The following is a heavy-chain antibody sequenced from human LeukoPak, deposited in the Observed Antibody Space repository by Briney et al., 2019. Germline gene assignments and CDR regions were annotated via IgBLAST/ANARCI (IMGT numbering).Heavy chain of an antibody. CDR1: GFTVSSND. J-gene: IGHJ4*02. V-gene: IGHV3-53*01. CDR2: IYSGGST. CDR3: ARPVTGTYAPLEY. D-gene: IGHD1-1*01. Sequence: GGSLRLSCAASGFTVSSNDMSWVRQAPGKGLECISVIYSGGSTDYADSVKGRLTISRDNSKNTLYLQMNSLRADDTAVYYCARPVTGTYAPLEYWGQGTWSPSPQ.